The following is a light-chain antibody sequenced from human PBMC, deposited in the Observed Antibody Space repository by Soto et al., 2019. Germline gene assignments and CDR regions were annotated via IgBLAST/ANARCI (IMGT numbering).Light chain of an antibody. CDR1: QSCRNS. J-gene: IGKJ1*01. CDR2: DAS. Sequence: DLQMTQSPSTLSASVGDRVTITCRASQSCRNSLAWYQQKAGKAPTLLIYDASTLQSGVPSRFSGSGSGTEFTPTFSCLQPQDFATYGCLCYITYPWTFGQGTKVQIK. V-gene: IGKV1-5*01. CDR3: LCYITYPWT.